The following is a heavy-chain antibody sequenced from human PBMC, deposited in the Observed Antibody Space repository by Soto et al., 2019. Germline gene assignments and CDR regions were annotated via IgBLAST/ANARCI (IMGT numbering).Heavy chain of an antibody. V-gene: IGHV4-59*01. CDR3: ASASYPRYYFVY. CDR2: IHNSGTT. Sequence: SETLSLTCTVSGGSIGSSYWSWIRQPPGKGLEWIGYIHNSGTTNYNPSLKSRVTISVDMSKNQFSLKLSSVTAADTAVYYCASASYPRYYFVYWGQGTLVTVSS. J-gene: IGHJ4*02. CDR1: GGSIGSSY.